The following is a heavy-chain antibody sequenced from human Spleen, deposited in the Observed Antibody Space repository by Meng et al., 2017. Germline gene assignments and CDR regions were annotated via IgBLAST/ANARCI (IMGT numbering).Heavy chain of an antibody. V-gene: IGHV1-2*06. CDR1: GYTFTGYY. CDR3: ARDEDISAAGKLFGDY. J-gene: IGHJ4*02. CDR2: INPNSGGT. Sequence: QGQLVQSGSELKKPGASVKVSCKASGYTFTGYYMHWVRQAPGQGLEWMGRINPNSGGTNYAQKFQGRVTMTGDTSISTAYMELSGLRSDDTAMYYCARDEDISAAGKLFGDYWGQGTLVTVSS. D-gene: IGHD6-25*01.